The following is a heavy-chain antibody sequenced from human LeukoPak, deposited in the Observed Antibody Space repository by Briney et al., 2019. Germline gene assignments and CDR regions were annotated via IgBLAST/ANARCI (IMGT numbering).Heavy chain of an antibody. CDR1: GFTFSSYW. V-gene: IGHV3-7*01. CDR3: AKNYYDSSGYYFLYAFDI. Sequence: GGSLRLSCAASGFTFSSYWMCWVRQAPGKGLEWVANIKRDGSEKYYVDSVKGRFTISRDNSKNTLYLQMNSLRAEDTAVYYCAKNYYDSSGYYFLYAFDIWGQGTMVTVPS. CDR2: IKRDGSEK. J-gene: IGHJ3*02. D-gene: IGHD3-22*01.